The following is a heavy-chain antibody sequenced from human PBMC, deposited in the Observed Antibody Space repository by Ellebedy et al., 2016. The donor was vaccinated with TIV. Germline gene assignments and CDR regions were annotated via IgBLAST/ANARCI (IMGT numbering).Heavy chain of an antibody. CDR3: VRRAVDY. Sequence: GESLKISCAASGFMFNTYNMDWVRQAPGKGLEWVAHISSSGATIYYADSVKGRFTISRDNAKNSLYLQMNSLRDEDTAVYHCVRRAVDYWGQGTLVTVSS. V-gene: IGHV3-48*02. CDR1: GFMFNTYN. CDR2: ISSSGATI. J-gene: IGHJ4*02.